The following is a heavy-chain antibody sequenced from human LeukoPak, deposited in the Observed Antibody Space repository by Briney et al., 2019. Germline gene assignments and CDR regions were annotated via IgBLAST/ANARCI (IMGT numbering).Heavy chain of an antibody. CDR3: ARRVGNWFDP. V-gene: IGHV4-59*08. CDR1: GGSISSYY. J-gene: IGHJ5*02. D-gene: IGHD3-10*01. CDR2: IYYRGST. Sequence: SETLSLTCTVSGGSISSYYWSWIRQPPGKGLEWIGYIYYRGSTNYNPSLKSRVTISVDTSKNQFSLKLSSVTAADTAVYYCARRVGNWFDPWGQGTLVTVSS.